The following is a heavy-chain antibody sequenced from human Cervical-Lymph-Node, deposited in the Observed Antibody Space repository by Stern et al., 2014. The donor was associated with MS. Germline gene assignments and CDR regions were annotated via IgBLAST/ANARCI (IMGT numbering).Heavy chain of an antibody. CDR3: ASDTAMVTLRTVYY. J-gene: IGHJ6*01. CDR2: INPSDKST. CDR1: GYTFSSYY. Sequence: VQLVRSGAEVKRPGAAVTISCEASGYTFSSYYLHWVRQAPGQGLEWMGIINPSDKSTIFAQRFQGRVTMTSDTSTSTVYMELSSLRSEDTAVYYCASDTAMVTLRTVYY. D-gene: IGHD5-18*01. V-gene: IGHV1-46*03.